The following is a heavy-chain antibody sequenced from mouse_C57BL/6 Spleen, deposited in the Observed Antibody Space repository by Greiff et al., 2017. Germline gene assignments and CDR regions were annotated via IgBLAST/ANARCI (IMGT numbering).Heavy chain of an antibody. V-gene: IGHV1-69*01. CDR3: ARDGYGNYVFAY. Sequence: QVQLQQPGAELVMPGASVKLSCKASGYTFTSYWMHWVKQRPGQGLEWIGEIDPSDSYTNYNQKFKGKSTLTVDKSSSTAYMQLSSLTSEDSAVYYCARDGYGNYVFAYWGQGTLVTVSA. CDR1: GYTFTSYW. D-gene: IGHD2-1*01. J-gene: IGHJ3*01. CDR2: IDPSDSYT.